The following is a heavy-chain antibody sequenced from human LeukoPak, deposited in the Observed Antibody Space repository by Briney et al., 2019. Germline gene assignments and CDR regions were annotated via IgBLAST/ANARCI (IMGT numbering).Heavy chain of an antibody. Sequence: ASVMVSCKASGYTFTSYGISWVRQAPGQGLEWMGWISAYNGITNYAQKLQGRVTMTTDTSTSTAYMELRSLRSDDTAVYYGARYSSGCPNPSPMDVWGKGPTVTVSS. V-gene: IGHV1-18*01. CDR1: GYTFTSYG. J-gene: IGHJ6*04. CDR2: ISAYNGIT. D-gene: IGHD6-19*01. CDR3: ARYSSGCPNPSPMDV.